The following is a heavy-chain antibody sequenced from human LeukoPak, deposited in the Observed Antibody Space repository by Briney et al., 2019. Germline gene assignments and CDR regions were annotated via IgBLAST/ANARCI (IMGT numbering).Heavy chain of an antibody. V-gene: IGHV4-59*08. J-gene: IGHJ5*02. D-gene: IGHD2-15*01. CDR3: ARQIVVVPAALYWFDP. Sequence: PSETLSLTCTVSGGSISRYYWNWIRQPPGKGLEWIGYIYYSGSTNYNPSLKSRVTISVDTSKNQFSLKLSSVTAADTAVYYCARQIVVVPAALYWFDPWGQGTLVTVSS. CDR1: GGSISRYY. CDR2: IYYSGST.